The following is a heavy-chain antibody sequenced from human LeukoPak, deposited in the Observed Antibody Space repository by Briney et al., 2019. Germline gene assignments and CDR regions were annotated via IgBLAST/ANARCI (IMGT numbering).Heavy chain of an antibody. Sequence: ASVKVSCKASGYTFTGYYMHWVRQAPGQGLEWMGWIDPNSGGTNYAQKFQGRVTMTRDTSISTAYMELSRLRSDDTAVYYCARNSHYYGSGSYYSSYYYYMDVWGKGTTVTVSS. J-gene: IGHJ6*03. CDR1: GYTFTGYY. CDR2: IDPNSGGT. D-gene: IGHD3-10*01. CDR3: ARNSHYYGSGSYYSSYYYYMDV. V-gene: IGHV1-2*02.